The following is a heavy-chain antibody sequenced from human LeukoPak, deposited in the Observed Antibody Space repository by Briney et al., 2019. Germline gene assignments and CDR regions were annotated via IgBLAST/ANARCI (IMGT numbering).Heavy chain of an antibody. Sequence: ASVKVSCKASSYTFTSYGISWVRQAPGQGLEWMGWISAYNGNTNYAQKLQGRVTMTTDTSTSTAYMELRSLRSDDTAVYHCARVVVVERFFDYWGQGTLVTVSS. CDR2: ISAYNGNT. J-gene: IGHJ4*02. D-gene: IGHD2-15*01. CDR3: ARVVVVERFFDY. V-gene: IGHV1-18*01. CDR1: SYTFTSYG.